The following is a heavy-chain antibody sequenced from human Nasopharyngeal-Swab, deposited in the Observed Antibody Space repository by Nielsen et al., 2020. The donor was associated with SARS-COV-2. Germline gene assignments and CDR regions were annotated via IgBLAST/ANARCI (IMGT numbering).Heavy chain of an antibody. Sequence: WIRQPPGKALEWLALIDWDDDKYYSTSLKTRLTITKDTSKNQVVLTMTNMDPVDTATYYCAHSTAPGYSGYEGVAFDIWGQGTMVTVSS. D-gene: IGHD5-12*01. J-gene: IGHJ3*02. CDR3: AHSTAPGYSGYEGVAFDI. V-gene: IGHV2-70*12. CDR2: IDWDDDK.